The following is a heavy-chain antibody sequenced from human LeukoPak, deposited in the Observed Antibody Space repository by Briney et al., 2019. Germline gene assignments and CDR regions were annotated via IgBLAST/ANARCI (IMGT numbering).Heavy chain of an antibody. D-gene: IGHD3-16*01. V-gene: IGHV3-53*01. CDR2: IYSGGST. CDR3: ARVLEKGGEQAEIDY. J-gene: IGHJ4*02. CDR1: GFTVSSNY. Sequence: GGSLRLSCAASGFTVSSNYMSWVRQAPGKGLEWVSVIYSGGSTYYADSVKGRFTISRDNSKNTLYLQMNSLRAEDTAVYYCARVLEKGGEQAEIDYWGQGTLVTVSS.